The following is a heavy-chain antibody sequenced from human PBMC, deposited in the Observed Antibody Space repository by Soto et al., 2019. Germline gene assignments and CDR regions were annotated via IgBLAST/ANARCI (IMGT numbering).Heavy chain of an antibody. V-gene: IGHV4-34*01. D-gene: IGHD1-1*01. Sequence: SETLSLTCTVSGGSFSGYFWTWIRQPPGKGLEWLAEINHSGITNYNPSVESRVSMSVDTSKNQFSLRLYSVTAADTAVYYCVRGPYNYNSRYFDYWGQGTLVTV. CDR3: VRGPYNYNSRYFDY. CDR1: GGSFSGYF. CDR2: INHSGIT. J-gene: IGHJ4*02.